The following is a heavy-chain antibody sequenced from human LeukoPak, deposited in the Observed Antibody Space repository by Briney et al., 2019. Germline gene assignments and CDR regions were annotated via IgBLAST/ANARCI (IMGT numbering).Heavy chain of an antibody. V-gene: IGHV1-69*04. CDR2: IIPILGIA. Sequence: ASVKVSCKASGGTFSSYAISWVRQAPGQGLEWMGRIIPILGIANYAQKFQGRLTITADESTTTAYMDLSSLRSDDTAVYYCARDGWEVSWGMDVWGQGTTVTVAS. CDR3: ARDGWEVSWGMDV. D-gene: IGHD6-19*01. J-gene: IGHJ6*02. CDR1: GGTFSSYA.